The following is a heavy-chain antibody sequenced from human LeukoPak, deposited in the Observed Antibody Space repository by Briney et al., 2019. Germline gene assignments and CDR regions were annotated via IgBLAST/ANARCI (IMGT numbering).Heavy chain of an antibody. CDR3: ARGQRERAVATLKPIDY. D-gene: IGHD6-13*01. CDR1: GYTFTGYY. CDR2: INPNSGGT. Sequence: ASVKVSCKASGYTFTGYYMHWVRQAPGQGLEWMGWINPNSGGTNYAQKFQGRVTMTRDTSISTAYMELSRLRSDDTAVYYCARGQRERAVATLKPIDYWGQGTLVTVSS. V-gene: IGHV1-2*02. J-gene: IGHJ4*02.